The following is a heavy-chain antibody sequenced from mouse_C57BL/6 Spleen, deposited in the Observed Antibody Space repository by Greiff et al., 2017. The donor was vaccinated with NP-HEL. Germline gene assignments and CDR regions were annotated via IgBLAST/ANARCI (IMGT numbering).Heavy chain of an antibody. D-gene: IGHD1-1*01. Sequence: QVQLQQPGAELVMPGASVKLSCKASGYTFTSYWMHWVKQRPGQGLEWIGEIDPSDSYPNYNQKFKGKSTLTVDKSSSTAYMQLSSLTSEDSAVYYCARDYGSSTGFAYWGQGTLVTVSA. CDR3: ARDYGSSTGFAY. CDR2: IDPSDSYP. CDR1: GYTFTSYW. J-gene: IGHJ3*01. V-gene: IGHV1-69*01.